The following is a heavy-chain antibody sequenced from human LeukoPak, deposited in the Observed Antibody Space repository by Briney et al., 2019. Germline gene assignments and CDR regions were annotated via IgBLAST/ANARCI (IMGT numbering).Heavy chain of an antibody. D-gene: IGHD3-22*01. CDR3: AKNPRITMIVVVPDAFDI. J-gene: IGHJ3*02. CDR2: ISGSGGST. Sequence: PGGSLRLSCAASRFTFSTYGMSWVRQAPGKGLEWVSSISGSGGSTNYAGSVKGRFTISRDNSKNTLYLQMNSLRDEDTAVYYCAKNPRITMIVVVPDAFDIWGQGTMVTVSS. CDR1: RFTFSTYG. V-gene: IGHV3-23*01.